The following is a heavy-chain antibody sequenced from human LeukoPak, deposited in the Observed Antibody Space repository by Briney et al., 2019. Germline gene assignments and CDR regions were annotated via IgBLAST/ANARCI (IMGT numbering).Heavy chain of an antibody. J-gene: IGHJ4*02. CDR2: IRYDGSNK. V-gene: IGHV3-30*02. Sequence: GGSLRLSCAASGFTFNNYVMHWVRQAPGKGLEWVAFIRYDGSNKYYADSVKGRFTISRDNSKNTLYLQMNCLRAEDTAVYYCARAEDTAMATAFDYWGQGTLVTVSS. CDR1: GFTFNNYV. D-gene: IGHD5-18*01. CDR3: ARAEDTAMATAFDY.